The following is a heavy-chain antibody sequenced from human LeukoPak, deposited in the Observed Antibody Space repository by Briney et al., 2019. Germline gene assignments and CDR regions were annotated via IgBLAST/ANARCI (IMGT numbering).Heavy chain of an antibody. J-gene: IGHJ4*02. V-gene: IGHV3-15*01. D-gene: IGHD2-2*01. CDR1: GFTFSNAW. CDR2: IKSKTDGGTT. Sequence: GGSLRLPCAASGFTFSNAWMSWVRQAPGKGLEWVGRIKSKTDGGTTDYAAPVKGRFTISRDDSKNTLYLQMNSLKTEDTAVYYCTTWPAAHLKFDSWGQGTLVTVSS. CDR3: TTWPAAHLKFDS.